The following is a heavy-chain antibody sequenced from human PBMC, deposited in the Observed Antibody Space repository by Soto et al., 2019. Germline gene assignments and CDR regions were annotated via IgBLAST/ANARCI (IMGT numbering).Heavy chain of an antibody. D-gene: IGHD2-8*02. CDR2: INHSETT. J-gene: IGHJ4*02. CDR3: ARDKITGLFDY. V-gene: IGHV4-34*01. Sequence: QVQLQQWGAGLLKPSETLFLTCAVYGGSFSGYSWTWIRQPPGTGLEWIGEINHSETTNYNPSLKSRVTISVDTSKNQFSRKLTSVTAADPAAYYCARDKITGLFDYRGPGTLVTVSS. CDR1: GGSFSGYS.